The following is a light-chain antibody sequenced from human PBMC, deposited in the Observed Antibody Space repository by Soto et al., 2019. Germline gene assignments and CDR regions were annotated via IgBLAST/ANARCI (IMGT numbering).Light chain of an antibody. Sequence: DIHMTQSPSTLYGSVGDRVTITCRASQTISSWLAWYQQKPGKAPKLLIYKASTLKSGVPSRFSGSGSGTVCTLTISSLQPDDFATYCCQHYNSYSEAFGQGTKVDIK. CDR1: QTISSW. CDR2: KAS. J-gene: IGKJ1*01. CDR3: QHYNSYSEA. V-gene: IGKV1-5*03.